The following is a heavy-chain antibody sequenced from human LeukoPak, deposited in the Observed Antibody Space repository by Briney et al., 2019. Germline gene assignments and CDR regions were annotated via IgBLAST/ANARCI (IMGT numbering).Heavy chain of an antibody. CDR2: ISGSGGST. Sequence: GGSLRLSCAASGFIFSNYGMHWVRQAPGKGLEWVSAISGSGGSTYYADSVKGRFTISRDNSKNTLYLQMNSLRAEDTALYYCAKGLERESRLDSWGQGTLVTVSS. V-gene: IGHV3-23*01. CDR3: AKGLERESRLDS. CDR1: GFIFSNYG. D-gene: IGHD1-1*01. J-gene: IGHJ4*02.